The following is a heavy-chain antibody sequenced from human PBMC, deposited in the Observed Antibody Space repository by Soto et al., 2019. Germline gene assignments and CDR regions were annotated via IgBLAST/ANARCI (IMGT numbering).Heavy chain of an antibody. V-gene: IGHV1-8*01. D-gene: IGHD2-2*01. J-gene: IGHJ6*02. CDR3: ARGYCSSTSCYYYYYGMDV. CDR2: MNPNSGNT. Sequence: GASVKVSCKASGYTFTSYDINWVRQATGQGLEWMGWMNPNSGNTGYAQKFQGRVTMTRNTSISTAYMELSSLRSEDTAVYYCARGYCSSTSCYYYYYGMDVWSQGTTVTVSS. CDR1: GYTFTSYD.